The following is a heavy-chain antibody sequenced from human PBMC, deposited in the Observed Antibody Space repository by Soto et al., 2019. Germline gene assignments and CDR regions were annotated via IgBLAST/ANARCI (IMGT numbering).Heavy chain of an antibody. CDR1: GASISSYY. CDR2: ISNRGST. J-gene: IGHJ4*02. V-gene: IGHV4-59*01. D-gene: IGHD1-26*01. Sequence: QVQLQESGPGLLQPSETLSLTCTVSGASISSYYWSWIRQPPGKGLEWMAYISNRGSTTFNPSLQGRVTLSIDTSKNQFSLRLSSVTATDTAVYYCAKVRGYSGSYDFDFWGLGTLVTVSS. CDR3: AKVRGYSGSYDFDF.